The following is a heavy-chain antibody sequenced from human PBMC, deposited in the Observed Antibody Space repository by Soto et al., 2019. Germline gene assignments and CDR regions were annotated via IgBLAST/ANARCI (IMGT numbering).Heavy chain of an antibody. J-gene: IGHJ6*02. CDR1: GGSISSSNW. D-gene: IGHD1-26*01. CDR2: IYHSGST. V-gene: IGHV4-4*02. Sequence: PSETLSLTCAVSGGSISSSNWWSWVRQPPGKGLEWIGEIYHSGSTNYNPSLKSRVTISVDKSKNQFSLKLSSVTAADTAVYYCARVSGSYYYGVDVWGQGTTVTVS. CDR3: ARVSGSYYYGVDV.